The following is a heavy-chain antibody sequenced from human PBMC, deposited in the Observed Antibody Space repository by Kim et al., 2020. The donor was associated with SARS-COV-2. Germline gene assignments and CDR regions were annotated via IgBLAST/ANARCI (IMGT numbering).Heavy chain of an antibody. V-gene: IGHV3-23*01. CDR3: ATLISYAMDV. Sequence: ADSGRGRFTIPRDNSKNTLYLQLNSLRAEDTAIYYCATLISYAMDVWGQGTTVTVSS. J-gene: IGHJ6*02.